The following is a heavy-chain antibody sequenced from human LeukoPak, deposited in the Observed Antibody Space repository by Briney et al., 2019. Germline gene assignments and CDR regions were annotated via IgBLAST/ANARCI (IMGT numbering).Heavy chain of an antibody. V-gene: IGHV3-73*01. CDR2: IRSKANSYAT. CDR3: TRQEGDYGDYVLYY. J-gene: IGHJ4*02. CDR1: GFTFSGSA. Sequence: GGSLRLSCAASGFTFSGSAMHWVRQASGKGLEWVGRIRSKANSYATAYAASVKGRFTISRDDSKNTAYLQMNSLKTEDTAVYYGTRQEGDYGDYVLYYWGQGTLVTVSS. D-gene: IGHD4-17*01.